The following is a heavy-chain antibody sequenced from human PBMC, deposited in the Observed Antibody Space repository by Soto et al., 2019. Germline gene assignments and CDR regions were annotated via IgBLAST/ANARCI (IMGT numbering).Heavy chain of an antibody. CDR2: INPNSGGT. V-gene: IGHV1-2*04. J-gene: IGHJ6*02. CDR1: GYTFTGYY. CDR3: ARGGGLSSPSYGMDV. D-gene: IGHD3-10*01. Sequence: ASVKVSCKASGYTFTGYYMHWVRQAPGQGLEWMGWINPNSGGTNYAQKFQGWVTMTRDTFISTAYMELSRLRSDDTAVYYCARGGGLSSPSYGMDVWGQGTTVTVSS.